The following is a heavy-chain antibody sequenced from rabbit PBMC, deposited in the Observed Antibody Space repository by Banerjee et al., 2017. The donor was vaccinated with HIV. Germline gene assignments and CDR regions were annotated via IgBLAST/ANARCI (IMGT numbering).Heavy chain of an antibody. CDR1: GFSFSSNYY. J-gene: IGHJ4*01. Sequence: QEQLEESGGDLVKPEGSLTLTCTASGFSFSSNYYMCWVRQAPGKGLEWIACIDAGSSGSTYYASWAKGRFTISKTSSTTVTLQMTSLTAADTATYFCARARVYYNFLDVGPGYYDLWGPGTLVTVS. CDR2: IDAGSSGST. D-gene: IGHD1-1*01. V-gene: IGHV1S45*01. CDR3: ARARVYYNFLDVGPGYYDL.